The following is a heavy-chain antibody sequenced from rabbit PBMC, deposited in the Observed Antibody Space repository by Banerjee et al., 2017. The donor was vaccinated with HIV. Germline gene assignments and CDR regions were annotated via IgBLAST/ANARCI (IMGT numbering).Heavy chain of an antibody. CDR1: GFSFSNKYV. D-gene: IGHD2-1*01. V-gene: IGHV1S45*01. CDR3: ARDNADNNGVYWSL. CDR2: INTSSGDT. Sequence: QEQLEESGGDLVKPEGSLTLTCTASGFSFSNKYVMCWVRQAPGKGLEWIACINTSSGDTVYATWAKGRFTISKASWTTVTLQMTSLTAADTATYFCARDNADNNGVYWSLWDPGTLVTVS. J-gene: IGHJ4*01.